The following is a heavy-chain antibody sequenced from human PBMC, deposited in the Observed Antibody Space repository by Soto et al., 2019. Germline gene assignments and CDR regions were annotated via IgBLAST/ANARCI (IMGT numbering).Heavy chain of an antibody. D-gene: IGHD2-15*01. Sequence: GASVKVSCKASGDSFTGYYMHWVRQAPGQGLEWMGWINPNSGGTKYAQKFQGWVTMTRDTSTSTVYMELSSLRSEDTAVYYCARDGCSGGSCYESPTFDPWGQGTLVTVSS. V-gene: IGHV1-2*04. CDR1: GDSFTGYY. CDR2: INPNSGGT. CDR3: ARDGCSGGSCYESPTFDP. J-gene: IGHJ5*02.